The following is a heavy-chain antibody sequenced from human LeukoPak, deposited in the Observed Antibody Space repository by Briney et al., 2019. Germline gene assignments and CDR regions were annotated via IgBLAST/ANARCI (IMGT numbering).Heavy chain of an antibody. D-gene: IGHD3-3*01. CDR1: GGSFSGYY. CDR2: INHSGST. V-gene: IGHV4-34*01. Sequence: SETLSLTCAVYGGSFSGYYWSWIRQPPGKGLEWIGEINHSGSTNYNPSLKSRVTISVDTSKNQFSLKLSSVTAADTAVYYCARASGYITIFGVVMYYYGMDVWGQGTMVTVSS. CDR3: ARASGYITIFGVVMYYYGMDV. J-gene: IGHJ6*02.